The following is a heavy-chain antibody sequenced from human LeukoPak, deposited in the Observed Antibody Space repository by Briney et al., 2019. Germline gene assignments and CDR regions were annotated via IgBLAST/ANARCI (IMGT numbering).Heavy chain of an antibody. CDR2: IFHSGSD. Sequence: SQTLSLTCTVSGASISIGASFWTWIRQHPGRDLEWIGYIFHSGSDFYNPSLESRVTISVDTTENHFSLKVNSVTAADTAVYYCARYDYGDSRAFDYWGQGILVTVSS. D-gene: IGHD4-17*01. CDR3: ARYDYGDSRAFDY. J-gene: IGHJ4*02. V-gene: IGHV4-31*03. CDR1: GASISIGASF.